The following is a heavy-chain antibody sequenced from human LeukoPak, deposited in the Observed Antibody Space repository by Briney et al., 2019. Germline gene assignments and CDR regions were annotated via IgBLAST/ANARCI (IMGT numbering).Heavy chain of an antibody. CDR2: LSYDETHK. V-gene: IGHV3-30*04. D-gene: IGHD2-15*01. J-gene: IGHJ4*02. CDR3: ARDSGYCAGGSCYVRY. CDR1: GFTFSVYA. Sequence: GRSLRLSCAASGFTFSVYAIHWARQAPGKGLEWVAVLSYDETHKYYTDSVRGRFTISRDNSKNTVYLQMNSLRAEDTAVYYCARDSGYCAGGSCYVRYWGQGTLVTVSS.